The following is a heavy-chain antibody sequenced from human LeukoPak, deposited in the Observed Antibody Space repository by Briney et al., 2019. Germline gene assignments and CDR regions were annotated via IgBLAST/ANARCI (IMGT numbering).Heavy chain of an antibody. V-gene: IGHV3-21*01. CDR3: ARDQGDDRDDFAY. J-gene: IGHJ4*02. Sequence: PGGSLRLSCAASGFTFSSYRMTWVRQAPGKGLEWVSSISSSSSYIYYADSVKGRFTISRDNAKNSLYLQMNSLRAEDTAVYYCARDQGDDRDDFAYWGQGTLVTVSS. CDR2: ISSSSSYI. D-gene: IGHD3-16*01. CDR1: GFTFSSYR.